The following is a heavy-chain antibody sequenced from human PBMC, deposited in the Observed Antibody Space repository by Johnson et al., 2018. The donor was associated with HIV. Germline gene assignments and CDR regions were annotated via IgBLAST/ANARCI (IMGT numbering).Heavy chain of an antibody. CDR1: GFSVSDKY. Sequence: VQLVESGGGLVQPGGSLRLSCAASGFSVSDKYMTWVRQAPGKGLEWVSVIYSGGSTYYADSVTGRFTISRDNSKNTLYLQMNSLRAEDTAMYYCARDWEWLNGFDIWGQGTMVTVSS. CDR3: ARDWEWLNGFDI. V-gene: IGHV3-66*01. D-gene: IGHD3-3*01. J-gene: IGHJ3*02. CDR2: IYSGGST.